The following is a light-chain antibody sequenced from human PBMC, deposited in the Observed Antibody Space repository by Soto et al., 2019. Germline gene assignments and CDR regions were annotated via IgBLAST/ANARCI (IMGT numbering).Light chain of an antibody. CDR2: LGS. CDR1: QSLLHSNGYNY. V-gene: IGKV2-28*01. CDR3: QQYNNWPRT. J-gene: IGKJ1*01. Sequence: DIVMTQSPLSLPVTPGEPSSISFSSSQSLLHSNGYNYLDWYLQKPGQSPQLLIYLGSNRASGVPDRFSGSGSGTEFTLTINSLQSEDFAVYYCQQYNNWPRTFGQGTKVDIK.